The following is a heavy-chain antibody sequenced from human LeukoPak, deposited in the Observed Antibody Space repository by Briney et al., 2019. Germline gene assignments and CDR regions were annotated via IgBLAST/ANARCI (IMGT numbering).Heavy chain of an antibody. CDR1: GGSISSYY. CDR3: ARHWGLYSPFDY. V-gene: IGHV4-59*08. Sequence: PSETLSLTCTVSGGSISSYYWSWIRQPPGKGLEWIGYIYYSGSTNYNPSLKSRVTISVDTSKNQFSLKLSSVTAADTAVYYCARHWGLYSPFDYWGQGTLVTVSS. D-gene: IGHD3-16*01. J-gene: IGHJ4*02. CDR2: IYYSGST.